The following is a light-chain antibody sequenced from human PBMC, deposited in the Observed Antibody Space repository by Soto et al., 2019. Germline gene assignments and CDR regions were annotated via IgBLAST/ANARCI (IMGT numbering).Light chain of an antibody. J-gene: IGLJ2*01. Sequence: QSALTQPASVSGSPGQSITISCTGTSSDVGGYNYVSWYQQHPGEAPKLMIYDVSNRPSGVSNRLSGSKSGNTASLTISGLQAEDEADYYCSSYTSSSLGVVFGGGTKLTVL. CDR1: SSDVGGYNY. CDR2: DVS. CDR3: SSYTSSSLGVV. V-gene: IGLV2-14*01.